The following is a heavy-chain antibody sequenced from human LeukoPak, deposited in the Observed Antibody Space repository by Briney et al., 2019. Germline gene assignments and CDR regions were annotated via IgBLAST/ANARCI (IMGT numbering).Heavy chain of an antibody. V-gene: IGHV4-59*08. Sequence: SETLSLTCTVSGASISLYYWSWIRQPPGKGLEWIGYIYYSETNYNPSLKSRVTISIDTSKNQVSLKLSSVTAADTAVYYCARGRGYGGNYDYWGQGTLVTVSS. CDR1: GASISLYY. CDR2: IYYSET. D-gene: IGHD4-23*01. J-gene: IGHJ4*02. CDR3: ARGRGYGGNYDY.